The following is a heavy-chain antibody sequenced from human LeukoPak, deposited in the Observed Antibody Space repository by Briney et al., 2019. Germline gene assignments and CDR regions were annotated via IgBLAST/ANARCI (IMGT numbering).Heavy chain of an antibody. V-gene: IGHV4-4*07. CDR2: IYTSGST. CDR1: GGSISSYY. J-gene: IGHJ6*03. D-gene: IGHD1-1*01. CDR3: ARGRTYYYYYYMDV. Sequence: PSETLSLTCTVSGGSISSYYWSWIRQPAGKGLEWIGRIYTSGSTNYNPSLKSRVTISVDTSKNQFSLKLSSVTAADTAVYYCARGRTYYYYYYMDVWGKGTTVTVSS.